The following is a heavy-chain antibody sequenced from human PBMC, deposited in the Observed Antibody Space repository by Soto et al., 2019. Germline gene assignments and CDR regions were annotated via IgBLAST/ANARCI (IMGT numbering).Heavy chain of an antibody. D-gene: IGHD6-19*01. Sequence: PSETLSLTCTVSGGSISSSSYYWGWIRQPPGKGLEWIGSIYYSGSTYYNPSLKSRVTISVDTSRNQFSLKLSSVTAAGTAVYYCARLVEQWLGYYYYYGMDVWGQGTTVTVSS. V-gene: IGHV4-39*01. CDR1: GGSISSSSYY. CDR2: IYYSGST. J-gene: IGHJ6*02. CDR3: ARLVEQWLGYYYYYGMDV.